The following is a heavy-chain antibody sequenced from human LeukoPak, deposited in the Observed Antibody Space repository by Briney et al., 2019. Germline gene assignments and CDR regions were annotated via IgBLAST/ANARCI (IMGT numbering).Heavy chain of an antibody. Sequence: SGGSLRLSCAASGFTVSSNYLSWVRQAPGKGLEWVSVNYRGGETYYAVSVKGRFTISRDNSKNTLYLQMNSLRAEDTAVYYCARAQYCSGGSCYGDYWGQGTLVTVSS. D-gene: IGHD2-15*01. J-gene: IGHJ4*02. CDR2: NYRGGET. CDR3: ARAQYCSGGSCYGDY. CDR1: GFTVSSNY. V-gene: IGHV3-53*01.